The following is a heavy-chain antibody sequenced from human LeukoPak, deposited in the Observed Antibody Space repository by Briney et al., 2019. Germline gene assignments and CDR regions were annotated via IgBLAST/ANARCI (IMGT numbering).Heavy chain of an antibody. J-gene: IGHJ5*02. CDR1: GGSISSYY. CDR2: IYYSGST. D-gene: IGHD3-22*01. CDR3: ARDRVDCYDSSGYYYVGGFDP. Sequence: ASETLSLTCTVSGGSISSYYWSWIRQPPGKGLEWIGYIYYSGSTNYNPSLKSRVTISVDTSKNQFSLKLSSVTAADTAVYYCARDRVDCYDSSGYYYVGGFDPWGQGTLVTVSS. V-gene: IGHV4-59*01.